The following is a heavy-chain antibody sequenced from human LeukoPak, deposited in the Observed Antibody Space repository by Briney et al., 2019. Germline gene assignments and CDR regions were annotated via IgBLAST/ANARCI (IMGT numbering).Heavy chain of an antibody. CDR2: IKSKTDGGTT. CDR3: TVQPGTYYDFWSWFDY. CDR1: GFTFSNAW. D-gene: IGHD3-3*01. Sequence: GFLRLSCAASGFTFSNAWMSWVRQAPGKGLEWVGRIKSKTDGGTTDYAAPVKGRFTISRDDSKNTLYLQMNSLKTEDTAVYYCTVQPGTYYDFWSWFDYWGQGTLVTVSS. V-gene: IGHV3-15*01. J-gene: IGHJ4*02.